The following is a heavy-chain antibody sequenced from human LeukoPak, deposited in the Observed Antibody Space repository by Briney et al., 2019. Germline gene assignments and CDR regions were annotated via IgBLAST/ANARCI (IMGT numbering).Heavy chain of an antibody. CDR2: ISYDGNNK. D-gene: IGHD5-18*01. Sequence: PGGSLRLSCAASGFTFSSYAMHWVRQAPGKGLEWVAVISYDGNNKYYADSVKGRFIISRDSSKNTLYLQMNSLRVEDTAVYYCARDPKGGFSYGWGAFDIWGQGTMVTVSS. J-gene: IGHJ3*02. CDR3: ARDPKGGFSYGWGAFDI. V-gene: IGHV3-30-3*01. CDR1: GFTFSSYA.